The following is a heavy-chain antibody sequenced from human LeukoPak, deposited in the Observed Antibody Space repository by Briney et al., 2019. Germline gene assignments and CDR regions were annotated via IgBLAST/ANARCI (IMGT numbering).Heavy chain of an antibody. D-gene: IGHD2-2*02. Sequence: GGSLRLSCAASGFTFSSYAMSWVRQAPGKGLEWVSAISGGGGSTYYADSVKGRFTISRDNSKNTLYLQMNSLRAEDTAVYYCAKSLGYCSSTSCYNFVYFDYWGQGTLVTVSS. V-gene: IGHV3-23*01. CDR3: AKSLGYCSSTSCYNFVYFDY. CDR2: ISGGGGST. CDR1: GFTFSSYA. J-gene: IGHJ4*02.